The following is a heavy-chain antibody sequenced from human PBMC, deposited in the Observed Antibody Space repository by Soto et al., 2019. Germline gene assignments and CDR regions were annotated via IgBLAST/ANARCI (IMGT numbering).Heavy chain of an antibody. CDR2: IWYDGSNK. V-gene: IGHV3-33*01. CDR3: ARERDYGDYSDWVYYFDY. CDR1: GFTFSSYG. J-gene: IGHJ4*02. Sequence: QVQLVESGGGVVQPGRSLRLSCAASGFTFSSYGMHWVRQAPGKGLEWVAVIWYDGSNKYYADSVKGRFTISRDNSKNTLYLQMNSLRAEDTAVYYCARERDYGDYSDWVYYFDYWGQGTLVTVSS. D-gene: IGHD4-17*01.